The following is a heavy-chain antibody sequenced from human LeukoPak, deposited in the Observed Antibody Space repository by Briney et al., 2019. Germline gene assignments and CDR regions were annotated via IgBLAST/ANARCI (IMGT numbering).Heavy chain of an antibody. V-gene: IGHV1-24*01. CDR2: FDPEDGET. J-gene: IGHJ6*03. CDR1: GYTLTELS. CDR3: ARRTYYYDSSGYYREYYYYMDV. D-gene: IGHD3-22*01. Sequence: GASVKVSCKVSGYTLTELSMHWVRQAPGKGLEWMGGFDPEDGETIYAQKFQGRVTMTEDTSTDTAYMELSSLRSDDTAVCYCARRTYYYDSSGYYREYYYYMDVWGKGTTVTISS.